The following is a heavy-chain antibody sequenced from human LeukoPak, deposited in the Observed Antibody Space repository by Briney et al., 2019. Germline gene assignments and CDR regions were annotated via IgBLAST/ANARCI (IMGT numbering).Heavy chain of an antibody. J-gene: IGHJ6*02. CDR1: GGSISSTTYY. D-gene: IGHD4-23*01. V-gene: IGHV4-39*07. CDR2: LFYGGDT. CDR3: ARDCGDYGGNSEVCYYGMDV. Sequence: SETLSLTCTVSGGSISSTTYYWGWIRQPPGRGLEWIGGLFYGGDTYYNPSLKSRVTISADTSKNQFSLKVSSVTAADTAVYYCARDCGDYGGNSEVCYYGMDVWGQGTTVTVSS.